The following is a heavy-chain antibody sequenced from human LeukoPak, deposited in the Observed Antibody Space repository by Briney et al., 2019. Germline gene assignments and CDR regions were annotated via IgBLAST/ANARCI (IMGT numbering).Heavy chain of an antibody. CDR2: INPRDGDT. D-gene: IGHD3-16*02. Sequence: GASVKVSCKASGYTFTTYYMHWVRQAPGQGLEWMGIINPRDGDTIYAQKFQGRVTLTRDTSTSTVYMELSSLKSEDTAVYYCAKEGRLSHSDNWGQGTLVTVSS. V-gene: IGHV1-46*01. J-gene: IGHJ4*02. CDR1: GYTFTTYY. CDR3: AKEGRLSHSDN.